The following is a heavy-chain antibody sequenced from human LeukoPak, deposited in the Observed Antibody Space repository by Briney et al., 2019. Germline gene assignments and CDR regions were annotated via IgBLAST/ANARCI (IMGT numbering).Heavy chain of an antibody. Sequence: GGSLRFSCAASGFTFSSYSMNWVRQAPGKGLEWVSSISSSSYIYYADSVKGRFTISRDNAKNSLYLQMNSLRAEDTAVYYCARIGQQQQLPDYWGQGTLVTVSS. D-gene: IGHD6-13*01. CDR3: ARIGQQQQLPDY. CDR2: ISSSSYI. J-gene: IGHJ4*02. CDR1: GFTFSSYS. V-gene: IGHV3-21*01.